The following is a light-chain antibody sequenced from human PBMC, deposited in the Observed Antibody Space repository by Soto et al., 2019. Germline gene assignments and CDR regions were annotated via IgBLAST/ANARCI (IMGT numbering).Light chain of an antibody. Sequence: QSALTQPASVSGSPGQSITISCTGTSSDVGSDNPVSWYQQHPGKAPKLVIYEDNKRPSGVSSRFSGSKSGNTASLTISGLQAEDEAGYYCCSFLSGNTLFGGGTKVTVL. J-gene: IGLJ2*01. CDR3: CSFLSGNTL. CDR1: SSDVGSDNP. V-gene: IGLV2-23*01. CDR2: EDN.